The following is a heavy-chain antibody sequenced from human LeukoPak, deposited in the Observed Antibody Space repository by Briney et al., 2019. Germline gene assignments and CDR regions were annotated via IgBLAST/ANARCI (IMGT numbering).Heavy chain of an antibody. CDR2: INPSVGCT. J-gene: IGHJ6*03. CDR3: ARVAAEVVGVPGAIGFGWLRRDYYYMDV. D-gene: IGHD2-2*02. V-gene: IGHV1-46*02. CDR1: GYTFNSHC. Sequence: ASVKVSCKASGYTFNSHCMHWVRQAPGERLEWMGVINPSVGCTSYAQKFEGRVTMTRDMSTNTVYMELSSLRSEDTAVYYCARVAAEVVGVPGAIGFGWLRRDYYYMDVWGKGTTVTVSS.